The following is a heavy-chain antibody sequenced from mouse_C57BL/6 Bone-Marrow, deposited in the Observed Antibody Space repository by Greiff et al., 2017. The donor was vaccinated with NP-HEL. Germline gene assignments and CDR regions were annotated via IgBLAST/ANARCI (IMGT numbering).Heavy chain of an antibody. J-gene: IGHJ4*01. D-gene: IGHD2-4*01. CDR3: ARMGYDYDGAMDY. CDR2: IDPSDSET. Sequence: QVQLQQPGAELVRPGSSVKLSCKASGYTFTSYWMHWVKQRPIQGLEWIGNIDPSDSETHYNQKFKDKATLTVDKSSSTAYIQLSSLTSEDSAVYYCARMGYDYDGAMDYWGQGTSVTVSS. V-gene: IGHV1-52*01. CDR1: GYTFTSYW.